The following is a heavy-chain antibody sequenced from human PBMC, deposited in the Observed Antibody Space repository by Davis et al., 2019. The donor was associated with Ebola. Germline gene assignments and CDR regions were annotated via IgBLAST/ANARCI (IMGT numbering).Heavy chain of an antibody. J-gene: IGHJ4*02. CDR2: VHDSGNT. V-gene: IGHV4-39*01. CDR3: ARLPPLGTTVDY. CDR1: GASITSSPYY. D-gene: IGHD1-7*01. Sequence: PSETLSLTCTVSGASITSSPYYWGWIRQPPGKGLEWIGRVHDSGNTYYDPSLQSRVTISVETSKQFSLRLTSVTAADTAFYYCARLPPLGTTVDYWGQGTLVTVSS.